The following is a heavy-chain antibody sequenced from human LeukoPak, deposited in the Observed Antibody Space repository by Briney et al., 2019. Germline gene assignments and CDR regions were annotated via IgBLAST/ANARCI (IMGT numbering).Heavy chain of an antibody. J-gene: IGHJ4*02. V-gene: IGHV3-48*01. D-gene: IGHD3-10*01. Sequence: GGSLRLSCAASGFTFSNYEMNWVRQAPGKGLEWVSHISSSSASIYYADSVKGRFTISRDNAKNSLYLQMNSLRAEDTAVYYCARDVSGGEVGFDYWGQGTLVTVSS. CDR3: ARDVSGGEVGFDY. CDR2: ISSSSASI. CDR1: GFTFSNYE.